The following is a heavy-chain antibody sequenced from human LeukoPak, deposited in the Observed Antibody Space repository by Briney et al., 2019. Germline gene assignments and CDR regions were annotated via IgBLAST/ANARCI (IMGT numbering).Heavy chain of an antibody. CDR2: IYYSGST. CDR1: GGSISSYY. Sequence: SETLSLTCTVSGGSISSYYWSWIRQPPGKGLEWIGYIYYSGSTNYNPSLKSRVTISVDTSKHQFPLKLSSVTAADTAVYYCAGYSSGWYVDAFDIWGQGTMVTVSS. CDR3: AGYSSGWYVDAFDI. D-gene: IGHD6-19*01. J-gene: IGHJ3*02. V-gene: IGHV4-59*08.